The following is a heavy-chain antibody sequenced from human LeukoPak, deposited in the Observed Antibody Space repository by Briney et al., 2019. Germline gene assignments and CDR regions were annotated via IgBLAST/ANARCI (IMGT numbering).Heavy chain of an antibody. J-gene: IGHJ3*02. Sequence: PSETLSLTCTVSGGSISSYYWSWIRQPPGKGLEWIGYIYYSGSTNYNPSLKSRVTISVDTSKNQFSLKLSSVTAADTAVYYCARDVETGAFDIWGQGTMVTVSS. V-gene: IGHV4-59*01. CDR2: IYYSGST. CDR1: GGSISSYY. CDR3: ARDVETGAFDI. D-gene: IGHD5-24*01.